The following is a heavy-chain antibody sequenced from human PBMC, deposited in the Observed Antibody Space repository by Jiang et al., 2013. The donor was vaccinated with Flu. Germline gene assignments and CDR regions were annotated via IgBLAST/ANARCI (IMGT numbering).Heavy chain of an antibody. CDR3: ARNGHSGFDY. V-gene: IGHV1-18*01. D-gene: IGHD6-19*01. J-gene: IGHJ4*02. CDR2: ISAYNGNT. Sequence: GLEWMGWISAYNGNTNIAQKLQGRVTMTTDTSTSTAYMELRSLRSDDTAVYYCARNGHSGFDYWGQGTLVTVSS.